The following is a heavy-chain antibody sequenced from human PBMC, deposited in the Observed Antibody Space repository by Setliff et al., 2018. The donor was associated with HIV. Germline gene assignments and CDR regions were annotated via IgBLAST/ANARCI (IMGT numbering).Heavy chain of an antibody. CDR3: ARGVGAAGDY. CDR2: IHAGSGDT. J-gene: IGHJ4*02. Sequence: ASVKVSCKASGYTFTNNVIHWVRQAPGQRLEWMGWIHAGSGDTQYSQKFQGRVTITRDTSASTVYMELSSLRSEDTAMYYCARGVGAAGDYWGQGTQVTVSS. D-gene: IGHD1-26*01. V-gene: IGHV1-3*01. CDR1: GYTFTNNV.